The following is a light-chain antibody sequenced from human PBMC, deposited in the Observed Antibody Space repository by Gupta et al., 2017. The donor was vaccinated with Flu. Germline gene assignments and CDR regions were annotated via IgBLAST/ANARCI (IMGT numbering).Light chain of an antibody. CDR2: EVT. CDR1: SSDIGAYKY. CDR3: SSHTVSDTFV. Sequence: ALTQPPSASGSPGQSITISRTGTSSDIGAYKYVSWHQQHAGKAPKLIIYEVTKRPSGVPDRFSGSKSGNTASLTVSGLQAEDEGDYYCSSHTVSDTFVFGTGTAVTVL. J-gene: IGLJ1*01. V-gene: IGLV2-8*01.